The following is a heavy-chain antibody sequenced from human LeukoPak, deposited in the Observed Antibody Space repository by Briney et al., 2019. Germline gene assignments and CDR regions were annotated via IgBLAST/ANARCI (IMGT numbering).Heavy chain of an antibody. CDR2: IIPIFGTA. Sequence: SVKVSCKASGGTFSSYAISWVRQAPGQGLEWMGGIIPIFGTANYAQKFQGRVTITADESTSTAYMELSSLRSEDTAVYYCARVRDRADYYYSYGMDVWGQGTTVTVSS. V-gene: IGHV1-69*13. CDR1: GGTFSSYA. CDR3: ARVRDRADYYYSYGMDV. J-gene: IGHJ6*02. D-gene: IGHD5-24*01.